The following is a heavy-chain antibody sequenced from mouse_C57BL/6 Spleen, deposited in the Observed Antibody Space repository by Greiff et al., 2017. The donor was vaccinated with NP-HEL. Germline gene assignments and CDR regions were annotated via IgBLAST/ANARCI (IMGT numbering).Heavy chain of an antibody. V-gene: IGHV5-12*01. CDR2: ISNGGGST. CDR3: AGTTVVATDYAMDY. J-gene: IGHJ4*01. CDR1: GFTFSDYY. Sequence: EVMLVESGGGLVQPGGSLKLSCAASGFTFSDYYMYWVRQTPEKGLEWVAYISNGGGSTYYPDTVKGRFTISRDNAKNTLYLHMSRLKSENTAMYDCAGTTVVATDYAMDYWGQGTSVTVSS. D-gene: IGHD1-1*01.